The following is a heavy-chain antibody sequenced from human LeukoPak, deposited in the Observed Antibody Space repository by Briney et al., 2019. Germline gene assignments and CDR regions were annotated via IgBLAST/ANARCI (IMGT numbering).Heavy chain of an antibody. CDR2: INHSGST. J-gene: IGHJ5*02. V-gene: IGHV4-34*01. CDR3: AREDIVLVPAASALGNWFDP. Sequence: RPSETLSLTCAVYGGSFSGYYWSWIRQPPGKGLEWIGEINHSGSTNYNPSLKSRVTISVDTSKNQFSLKLGSVTAADTAVYYCAREDIVLVPAASALGNWFDPWGQGTLVTVSS. CDR1: GGSFSGYY. D-gene: IGHD2-2*01.